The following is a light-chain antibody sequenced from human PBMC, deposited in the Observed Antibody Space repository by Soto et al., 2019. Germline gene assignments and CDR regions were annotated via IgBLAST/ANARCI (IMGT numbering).Light chain of an antibody. CDR2: GVS. CDR3: QQYYSYLIT. CDR1: QDIIDD. J-gene: IGKJ5*01. Sequence: QVTQAPSSLSASVGDRVTITCRASQDIIDDLGWYQQKPGKAPRLVIYGVSHLQSGVPSRFSGSGFGTDFSLTISSLQPEDSATYYCQQYYSYLITFGQGTRLEIK. V-gene: IGKV1-6*01.